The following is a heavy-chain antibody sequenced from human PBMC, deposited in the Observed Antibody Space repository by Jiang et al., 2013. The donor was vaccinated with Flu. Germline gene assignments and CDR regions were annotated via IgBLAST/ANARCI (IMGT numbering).Heavy chain of an antibody. J-gene: IGHJ5*02. CDR2: IYYTGTT. Sequence: GSGLVKPSQTLSLTCTVSGGSISDGFYFWSWIRQHPGKGLEWIGYIYYTGTTYYNPSLKSRITMSVDKSKNQFSLRLKSVTAADTAVYFCARDASGFDSGWFDPWG. CDR3: ARDASGFDSGWFDP. V-gene: IGHV4-31*03. D-gene: IGHD5-12*01. CDR1: GGSISDGFYF.